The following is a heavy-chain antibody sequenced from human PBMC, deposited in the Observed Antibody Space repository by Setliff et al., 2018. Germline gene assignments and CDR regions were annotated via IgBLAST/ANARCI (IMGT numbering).Heavy chain of an antibody. J-gene: IGHJ4*02. D-gene: IGHD2-15*01. CDR2: ISGSAQTT. Sequence: GGSLRLSCAASGFTFSDAWMNWVRQAPGKGLEWVSMISGSAQTTYYADSVKGRFTISRDNSKNTVYLEMNSLRAEDTAVYYCAKRGPYCSGGTCHYYFDYWGQGTLVTV. CDR3: AKRGPYCSGGTCHYYFDY. V-gene: IGHV3-23*01. CDR1: GFTFSDAW.